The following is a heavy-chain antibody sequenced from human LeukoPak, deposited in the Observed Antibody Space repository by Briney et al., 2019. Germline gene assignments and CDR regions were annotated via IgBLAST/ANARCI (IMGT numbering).Heavy chain of an antibody. D-gene: IGHD1-26*01. CDR1: GFTFSRYW. CDR2: INSDESST. CDR3: AREKLGGGFLNDASDI. J-gene: IGHJ3*02. V-gene: IGHV3-74*01. Sequence: PGGSLRLSCVASGFTFSRYWMHWVRQAPGKGLVWVSRINSDESSTIYADSVKGRFTIFKDNARNTLYLQMDSLRGEDTAVYYCAREKLGGGFLNDASDIWGQGTMVTVSS.